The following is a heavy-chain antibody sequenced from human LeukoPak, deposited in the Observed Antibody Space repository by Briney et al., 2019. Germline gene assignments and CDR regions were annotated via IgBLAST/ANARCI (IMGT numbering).Heavy chain of an antibody. CDR2: IWYDGSNK. J-gene: IGHJ5*02. V-gene: IGHV3-33*06. Sequence: GRSLRLSCAASGFTFSSYGMHWVRQAPGKGLEWVAVIWYDGSNKYYADSVKGRFTISRDNSKNTLYLQMNSLRAEDTAVYYCAKEVGFGYGSNNWFDPWGQGTLVTVSS. CDR1: GFTFSSYG. D-gene: IGHD6-13*01. CDR3: AKEVGFGYGSNNWFDP.